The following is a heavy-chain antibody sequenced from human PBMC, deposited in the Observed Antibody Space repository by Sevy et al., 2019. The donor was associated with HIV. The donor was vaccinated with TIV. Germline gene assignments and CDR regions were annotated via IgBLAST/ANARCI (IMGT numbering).Heavy chain of an antibody. CDR2: ISYDGSNK. Sequence: GESLKISCAASGFTFSSYEMNWVRQAPGKGLEWVAVISYDGSNKYYADSVKGRFTISRDNSKNTLYLQMNSLRAEDTAVYYCAREPPPVVVAATSFDYWGQGTLVTVSS. CDR1: GFTFSSYE. CDR3: AREPPPVVVAATSFDY. D-gene: IGHD2-15*01. J-gene: IGHJ4*02. V-gene: IGHV3-30*04.